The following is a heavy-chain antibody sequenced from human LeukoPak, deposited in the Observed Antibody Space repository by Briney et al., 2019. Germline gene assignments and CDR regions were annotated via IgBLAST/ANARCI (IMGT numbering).Heavy chain of an antibody. CDR3: ARARSGWPRYYYYGMDV. V-gene: IGHV1-2*02. D-gene: IGHD6-19*01. CDR1: GYTFTGYY. CDR2: INPNSGGT. J-gene: IGHJ6*02. Sequence: ASVKVSCKASGYTFTGYYMHWVRQAPGQGLEWMGWINPNSGGTDYAQKFQGRVTMTRDTSISTAYMELSRLRSDDTAVYYCARARSGWPRYYYYGMDVWGQGTTVTVSS.